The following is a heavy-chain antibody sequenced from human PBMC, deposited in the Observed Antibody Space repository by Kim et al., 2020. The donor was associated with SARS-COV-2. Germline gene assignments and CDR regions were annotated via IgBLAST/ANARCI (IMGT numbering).Heavy chain of an antibody. Sequence: GGSLRLSCAASGFTFSSYGIHWVRQAPGKGLEWMAFIWYDGSNKYYADSVKGRFTISRDNSKNTLSLQMNSLRAEDTAVYYCARDRGLLYFDYWGQGTLVTVSS. CDR1: GFTFSSYG. J-gene: IGHJ4*02. CDR3: ARDRGLLYFDY. D-gene: IGHD3-10*01. CDR2: IWYDGSNK. V-gene: IGHV3-33*01.